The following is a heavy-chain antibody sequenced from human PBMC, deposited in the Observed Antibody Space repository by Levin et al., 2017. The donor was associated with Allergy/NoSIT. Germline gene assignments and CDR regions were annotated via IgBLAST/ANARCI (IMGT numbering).Heavy chain of an antibody. Sequence: GESLKISCAASGFTFSSYSMSWVRQAPGKGLEWVSYISNRSGTIKYADSVRGRFTISRDNAENSLNLQINNLRDEDTAVYYCARGSVVIHWWYFDLWGRGTLVTVSS. CDR2: ISNRSGTI. D-gene: IGHD3-22*01. CDR3: ARGSVVIHWWYFDL. J-gene: IGHJ2*01. V-gene: IGHV3-48*02. CDR1: GFTFSSYS.